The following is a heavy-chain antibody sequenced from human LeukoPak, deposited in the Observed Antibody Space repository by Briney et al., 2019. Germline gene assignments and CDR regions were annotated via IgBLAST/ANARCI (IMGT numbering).Heavy chain of an antibody. J-gene: IGHJ3*02. Sequence: GESLKISCKASGYVFTSYWIGWVRQMPVRGLEWMGIIYPGTSDTRYGPSFQGHVTISADKSISTAYLQWSSLKASDTAMYYCARLETRIGAFDIWGQGTMVTVSS. V-gene: IGHV5-51*01. CDR1: GYVFTSYW. CDR3: ARLETRIGAFDI. CDR2: IYPGTSDT. D-gene: IGHD2/OR15-2a*01.